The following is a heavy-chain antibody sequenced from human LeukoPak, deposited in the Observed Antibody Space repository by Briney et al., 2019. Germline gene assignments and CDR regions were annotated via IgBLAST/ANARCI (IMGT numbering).Heavy chain of an antibody. Sequence: QPGGSLRLSCTASGFTFGNYGMSWVRQAPGKGLEWVSGISFDSGTRNYADSVKGRCTISRDNAENTLYLQVNSLRAEDTAVYYCARSGGLYTSTWYFHRWGQGTLVTVSS. D-gene: IGHD6-13*01. CDR3: ARSGGLYTSTWYFHR. CDR2: ISFDSGTR. CDR1: GFTFGNYG. J-gene: IGHJ1*01. V-gene: IGHV3-23*01.